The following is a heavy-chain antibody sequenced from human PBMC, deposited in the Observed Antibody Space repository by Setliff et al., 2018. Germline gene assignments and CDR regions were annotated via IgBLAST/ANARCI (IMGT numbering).Heavy chain of an antibody. CDR1: GYTFGSYA. CDR2: ISWDGTKT. CDR3: AKRGPYCSGGTCHYYFDY. D-gene: IGHD2-15*01. J-gene: IGHJ4*02. V-gene: IGHV3-30*18. Sequence: GGSLRLSCVASGYTFGSYAIHWVRQAPGKGLEWVALISWDGTKTSYADSVGGRFTISRDNSKNTLSLQMNSLRAEDTAVYYCAKRGPYCSGGTCHYYFDYWGQGTLVTVSS.